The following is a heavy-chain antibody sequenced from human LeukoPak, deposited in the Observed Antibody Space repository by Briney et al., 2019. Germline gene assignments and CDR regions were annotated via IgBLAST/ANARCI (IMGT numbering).Heavy chain of an antibody. V-gene: IGHV3-48*01. Sequence: PGGSLRLSCAASGFTFSSYSMNWVRQAPGKGLEWVSYIGSSGSTMYYADSVKGRFTISRDNAKNSLYLQMNSLRAEDTAVYYCARGRISGVWGQGTLVTVSS. CDR1: GFTFSSYS. J-gene: IGHJ4*02. CDR3: ARGRISGV. D-gene: IGHD3-10*01. CDR2: IGSSGSTM.